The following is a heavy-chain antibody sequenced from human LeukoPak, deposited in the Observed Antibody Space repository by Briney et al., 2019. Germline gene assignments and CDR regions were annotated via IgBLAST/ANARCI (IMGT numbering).Heavy chain of an antibody. J-gene: IGHJ4*02. CDR2: IIPILGIA. Sequence: GASVKVSCKASGGTFSSYAISWVRQAPGQGLEWMGRIIPILGIANYAQKFQGRVTITADKSTSTAYMELSSLRSEDTAVYYCATMGVIAARSPWFDYWGQGTLVTVSS. D-gene: IGHD6-6*01. V-gene: IGHV1-69*04. CDR1: GGTFSSYA. CDR3: ATMGVIAARSPWFDY.